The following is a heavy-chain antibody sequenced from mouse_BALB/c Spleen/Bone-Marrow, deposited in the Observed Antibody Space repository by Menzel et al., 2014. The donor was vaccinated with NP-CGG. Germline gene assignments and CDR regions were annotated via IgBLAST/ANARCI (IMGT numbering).Heavy chain of an antibody. Sequence: VQLQQSGPDLVKPPQSLSLTCTVTGYSITSGYSWHWIRQFPGNKLEWMGYIHYSGSTNYNPSLKSRISITRDTSKNQFFLQLNSVTTEDTATYYCATLLRYPGFAYWGQGTLVTVSA. D-gene: IGHD1-1*01. CDR3: ATLLRYPGFAY. CDR2: IHYSGST. CDR1: GYSITSGYS. J-gene: IGHJ3*01. V-gene: IGHV3-1*02.